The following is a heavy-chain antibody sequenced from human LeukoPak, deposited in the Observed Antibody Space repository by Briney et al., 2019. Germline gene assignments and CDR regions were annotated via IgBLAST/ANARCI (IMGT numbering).Heavy chain of an antibody. V-gene: IGHV4-34*01. CDR2: INHSGST. CDR3: ACEYSGYDGVVY. Sequence: SETLSLTCAVYGGSFSGYYWSWIRQPPGKGLEWIGEINHSGSTNYNPSLKSRVTISVDTSKNQFSLKLSSVTAADTAVYYCACEYSGYDGVVYWGQGTLVTVSS. CDR1: GGSFSGYY. D-gene: IGHD5-12*01. J-gene: IGHJ4*02.